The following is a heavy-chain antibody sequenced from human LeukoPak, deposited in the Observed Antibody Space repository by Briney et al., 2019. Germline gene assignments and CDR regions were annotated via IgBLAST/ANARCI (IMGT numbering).Heavy chain of an antibody. CDR2: INTDGSST. J-gene: IGHJ6*02. D-gene: IGHD6-13*01. CDR3: AKDLIGGIAGLYYYYGMDV. V-gene: IGHV3-74*01. CDR1: GFTFSSYW. Sequence: PGGSLRLSCAASGFTFSSYWMHWVRQAPGKGLVWVSRINTDGSSTSYADSVKGRFTISRDNAKNTLYLQMNSLRAEDTAVYYCAKDLIGGIAGLYYYYGMDVWGQGTTVTVSS.